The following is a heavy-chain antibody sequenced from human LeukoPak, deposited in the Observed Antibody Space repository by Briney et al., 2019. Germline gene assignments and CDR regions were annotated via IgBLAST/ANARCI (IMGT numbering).Heavy chain of an antibody. CDR1: GYTFTGYY. CDR3: AREEWDVWFGGQKGAFDI. Sequence: GASVKVSCKASGYTFTGYYMHWVRQAPGQGLEWMGWINPNSGGTNYAQKSQGWVTMTRDTSISTAYMELSRLRSDDTAVYYCAREEWDVWFGGQKGAFDIWGQGTMVTVSS. V-gene: IGHV1-2*04. J-gene: IGHJ3*02. CDR2: INPNSGGT. D-gene: IGHD3-10*01.